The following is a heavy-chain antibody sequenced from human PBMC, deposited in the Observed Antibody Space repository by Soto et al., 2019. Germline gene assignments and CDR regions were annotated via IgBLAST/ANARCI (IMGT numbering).Heavy chain of an antibody. CDR1: GGSIDSHY. CDR2: IYYTGST. D-gene: IGHD2-8*01. CDR3: TRANWYSEY. J-gene: IGHJ4*02. V-gene: IGHV4-59*11. Sequence: SETLSLTCTVSGGSIDSHYWSWIRQPPGKGLEWIGYIYYTGSTNYNPFLKSRVTMSVDTSKNQLSRNLTSLTTEDTAMYYCTRANWYSEYWGQGTLVTVSS.